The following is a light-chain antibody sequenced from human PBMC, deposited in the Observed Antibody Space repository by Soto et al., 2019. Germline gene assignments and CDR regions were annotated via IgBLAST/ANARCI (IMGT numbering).Light chain of an antibody. V-gene: IGKV3-15*01. CDR1: QSVAIN. J-gene: IGKJ1*01. Sequence: IVMPQSPAPLSVSPGERATLSCRASQSVAINLAWYQKKAGQAPRVLIYVASTRATAIPARLSGSASGTEFTLTICSLRSEDCAVYLCQHYKNVQWTFWQGTKVDTK. CDR2: VAS. CDR3: QHYKNVQWT.